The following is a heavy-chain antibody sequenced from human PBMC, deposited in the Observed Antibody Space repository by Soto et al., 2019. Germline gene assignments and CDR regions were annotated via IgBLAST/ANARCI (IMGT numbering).Heavy chain of an antibody. V-gene: IGHV3-7*01. J-gene: IGHJ6*02. CDR1: GFMFTKHW. CDR2: INEDGSEK. Sequence: EVQLVESGGGAVQPGGSLRLSCVVSGFMFTKHWMGWVRQVPGKGLEWLANINEDGSEKNYVDSVKGRFTISRDNAKNSLYLKMSSLRAEDTAVYYCARCGSYGFVWFYYSAMDVWCQGTAVTVSS. CDR3: ARCGSYGFVWFYYSAMDV. D-gene: IGHD5-18*01.